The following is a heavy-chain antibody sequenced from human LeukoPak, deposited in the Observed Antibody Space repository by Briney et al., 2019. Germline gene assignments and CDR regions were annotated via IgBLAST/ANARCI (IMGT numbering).Heavy chain of an antibody. CDR1: GGSISRYY. V-gene: IGHV4-59*01. CDR2: IYYRGST. Sequence: SETLSLTCTVSGGSISRYYWSWIRQPPGKGLEWIGYIYYRGSTTYNPSLKSRVTISLDTSKIQFSLKLSSVTAADTAVYYCARGGYSYGFDYWSQGALVTVSS. J-gene: IGHJ4*02. D-gene: IGHD5-18*01. CDR3: ARGGYSYGFDY.